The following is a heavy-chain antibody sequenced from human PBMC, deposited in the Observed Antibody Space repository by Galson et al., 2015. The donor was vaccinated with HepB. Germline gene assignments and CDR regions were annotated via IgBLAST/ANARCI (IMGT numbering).Heavy chain of an antibody. CDR2: INPNSGGT. V-gene: IGHV1-2*02. Sequence: SVKVSCKASGYTFTGYYMHWVRPAPGQGLEWMGWINPNSGGTNYAQKFQGRVTMTRDTSISTAYMELSRLRSDDTAVYYCARERTLYSNRWFDPWGQGTLVTVSS. CDR1: GYTFTGYY. D-gene: IGHD4-11*01. J-gene: IGHJ5*02. CDR3: ARERTLYSNRWFDP.